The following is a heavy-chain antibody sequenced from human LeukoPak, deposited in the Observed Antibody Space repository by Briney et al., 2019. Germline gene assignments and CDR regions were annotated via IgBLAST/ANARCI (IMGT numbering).Heavy chain of an antibody. J-gene: IGHJ3*02. CDR1: GGSISSYY. V-gene: IGHV4-59*01. CDR3: ASLGSGWYTGHNAFDI. Sequence: SETLSLTCTVSGGSISSYYWSWIRQPPRKGLEWIGYIYYSGSTNYNPSLKSRVTISVDTSKNQFSLKLSSVTAADTAVYYCASLGSGWYTGHNAFDIWGQGTMVTVSS. D-gene: IGHD6-19*01. CDR2: IYYSGST.